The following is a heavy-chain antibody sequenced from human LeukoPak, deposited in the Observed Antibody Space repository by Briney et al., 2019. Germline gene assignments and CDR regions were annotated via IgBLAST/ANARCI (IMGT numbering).Heavy chain of an antibody. J-gene: IGHJ6*03. D-gene: IGHD2-2*01. CDR2: IRYDGSNK. CDR3: AKDDCISTTCYMDV. Sequence: GGSLRLSCAASGFTFSSYAMSWVRQAPGKGLEWVAFIRYDGSNKYYADSVKGRFTISRDNSKNTLYLQMNSLRAEDTAVYYCAKDDCISTTCYMDVWGKGTTVTVSS. V-gene: IGHV3-30*02. CDR1: GFTFSSYA.